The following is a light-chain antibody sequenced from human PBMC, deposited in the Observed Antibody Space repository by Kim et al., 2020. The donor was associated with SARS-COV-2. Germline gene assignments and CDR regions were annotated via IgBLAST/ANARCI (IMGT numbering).Light chain of an antibody. J-gene: IGLJ2*01. V-gene: IGLV3-1*01. CDR3: QTWDSTTVI. CDR2: QDN. CDR1: KLGEKY. Sequence: GSPGQTARITCSGNKLGEKYTCWYQQKSGQSPVVVIYQDNKRPSGMTERFSGSSSGNTATLTISGTQPMDEADYYCQTWDSTTVIFGGGTQLTVL.